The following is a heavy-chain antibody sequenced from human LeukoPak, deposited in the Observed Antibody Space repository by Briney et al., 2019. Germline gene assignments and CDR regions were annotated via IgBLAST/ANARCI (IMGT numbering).Heavy chain of an antibody. CDR1: GGSFSGYY. J-gene: IGHJ4*02. V-gene: IGHV4-34*01. Sequence: SETLSLTCAVYGGSFSGYYWSWIRQPPGKGLEWIGEINHSGSTNYNPSLKSRVTISVDTSKNQFSLKLSSVTAADTAVYYCARGGEQSGYSSSSDFGYWGQGTLVTVSS. D-gene: IGHD6-6*01. CDR3: ARGGEQSGYSSSSDFGY. CDR2: INHSGST.